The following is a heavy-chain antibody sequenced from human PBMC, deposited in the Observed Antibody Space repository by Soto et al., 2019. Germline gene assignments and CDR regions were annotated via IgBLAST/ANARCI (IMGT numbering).Heavy chain of an antibody. V-gene: IGHV3-74*01. CDR1: GFTFSSYW. CDR2: INSDGSST. J-gene: IGHJ6*02. CDR3: ARETPPAYYYYGMDV. Sequence: PGGSLRLSCAASGFTFSSYWMHWVRQAPGKGLVWVSRINSDGSSTSYADSVKGRFTISRDNAKNTLYLQMNSLRAEDTAVYYCARETPPAYYYYGMDVWGQGTAVTVSS.